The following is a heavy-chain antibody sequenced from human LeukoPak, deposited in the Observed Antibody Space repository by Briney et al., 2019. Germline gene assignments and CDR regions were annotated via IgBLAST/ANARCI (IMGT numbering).Heavy chain of an antibody. CDR3: ARVSSGSYFGYYYYYMDV. CDR1: GFIFTKYG. D-gene: IGHD1-26*01. Sequence: GGSLRLSCAASGFIFTKYGMHWVRQAPGKGLEWVAIIWYDGSQKHYADSVKGRFAISRDNAKNTLYLQMNSLRAEDTAVYYCARVSSGSYFGYYYYYMDVWGKGTTVTVSS. V-gene: IGHV3-33*01. J-gene: IGHJ6*03. CDR2: IWYDGSQK.